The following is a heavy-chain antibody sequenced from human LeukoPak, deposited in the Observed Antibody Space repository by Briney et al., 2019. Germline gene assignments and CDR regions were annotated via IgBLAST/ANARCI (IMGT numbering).Heavy chain of an antibody. CDR2: ITPSGDSL. J-gene: IGHJ4*02. D-gene: IGHD3-22*01. CDR1: GFTFSSYE. V-gene: IGHV3-48*03. CDR3: ARVKWLDDC. Sequence: GGSLRLSCAASGFTFSSYEMNWVRQAPGKGLEWISYITPSGDSLYYADSVEGRFTISRDNAKNSLYLQMNSLRAEDTAVYYCARVKWLDDCWGQGTLVTVSS.